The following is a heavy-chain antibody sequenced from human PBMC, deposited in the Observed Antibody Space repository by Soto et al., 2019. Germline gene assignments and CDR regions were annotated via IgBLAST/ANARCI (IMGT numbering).Heavy chain of an antibody. V-gene: IGHV1-46*01. D-gene: IGHD4-4*01. CDR2: INPSGGST. Sequence: ASVKVSCKASGYTFTGYYMHWVRQAPGQGLEWMGIINPSGGSTTYAQNFQGRVTMTRDTSTSTVYMELSSLRSEDTAIYYCAVSYSDFDYWGQGTLVTVST. J-gene: IGHJ4*02. CDR3: AVSYSDFDY. CDR1: GYTFTGYY.